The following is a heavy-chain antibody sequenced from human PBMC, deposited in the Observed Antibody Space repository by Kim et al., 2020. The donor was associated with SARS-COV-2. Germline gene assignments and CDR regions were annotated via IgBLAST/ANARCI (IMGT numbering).Heavy chain of an antibody. D-gene: IGHD2-21*01. CDR2: ISGSGGST. Sequence: GGSLRLSCAASGFTFSSYAMSWVRQAPGKGLEWVSAISGSGGSTYYADSVKGRFTISRDNSKNTLYLQMNSLRAEDTAVYYCAKFRMSTGLPVIAFDIWGQGTMVTVSS. J-gene: IGHJ3*02. CDR3: AKFRMSTGLPVIAFDI. CDR1: GFTFSSYA. V-gene: IGHV3-23*01.